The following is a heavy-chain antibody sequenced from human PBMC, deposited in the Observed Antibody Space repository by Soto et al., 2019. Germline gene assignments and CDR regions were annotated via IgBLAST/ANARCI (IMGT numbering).Heavy chain of an antibody. V-gene: IGHV3-64*01. CDR1: GFTFNSYA. D-gene: IGHD3-9*01. Sequence: RGSLRLSCAASGFTFNSYAMYWVGQAPGKGLEYVSAISSNGGSTYYANSVKGRFTISRDNSKNTLYLQMGSLRAEDMAVYYCARDSSKPSDILTGYSDYWGQGALVTVSS. CDR2: ISSNGGST. CDR3: ARDSSKPSDILTGYSDY. J-gene: IGHJ4*02.